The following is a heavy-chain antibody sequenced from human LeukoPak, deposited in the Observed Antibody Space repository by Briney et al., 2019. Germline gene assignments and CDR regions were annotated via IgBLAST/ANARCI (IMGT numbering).Heavy chain of an antibody. Sequence: KASETLSLTCIVSGGSISTSAYYWGWIRQPPGRGLEWIGYVYYSGSTNYNPSFKSRITISVDTSRNQFSLQLSSVTAADTAVYYCARIHRYCSGGACYVLDNWGQGTLVAVSS. V-gene: IGHV4-61*05. CDR1: GGSISTSAYY. CDR3: ARIHRYCSGGACYVLDN. CDR2: VYYSGST. J-gene: IGHJ4*02. D-gene: IGHD2-15*01.